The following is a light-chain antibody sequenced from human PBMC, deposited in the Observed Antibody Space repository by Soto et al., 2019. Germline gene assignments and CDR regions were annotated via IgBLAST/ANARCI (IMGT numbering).Light chain of an antibody. CDR1: QSVGNW. V-gene: IGKV1-5*01. Sequence: DIQITQSPSTLSASVGDRVTITCRASQSVGNWLAWYQQKSGEAPKLLIYDASYLESGVPSRLSGSGSETEFTITISSLQPDDFATYYCQQYNSDSTFGQGTKVDIK. J-gene: IGKJ1*01. CDR2: DAS. CDR3: QQYNSDST.